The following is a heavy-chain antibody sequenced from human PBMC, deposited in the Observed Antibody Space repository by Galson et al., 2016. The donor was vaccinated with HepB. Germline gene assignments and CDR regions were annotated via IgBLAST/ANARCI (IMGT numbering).Heavy chain of an antibody. J-gene: IGHJ4*02. V-gene: IGHV5-10-1*01. CDR2: IDPTDSYT. D-gene: IGHD5-12*01. CDR3: ARLGSGYDFDYYFDY. Sequence: QSGAEVKKPGESLRISCKGSGYSFTSYWISWVRQMPGKGLEWMGRIDPTDSYTNYSTYFQGHVTISADKSISTAYLQWSSLKASDTAMYYCARLGSGYDFDYYFDYWGQGTLVTVSS. CDR1: GYSFTSYW.